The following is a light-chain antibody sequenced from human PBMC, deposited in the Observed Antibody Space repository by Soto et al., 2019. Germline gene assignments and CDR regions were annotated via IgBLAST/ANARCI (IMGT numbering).Light chain of an antibody. Sequence: EIVLTQSPGTLSLSPGERATLSCRASQSVSSSYLAWYQQKPGQAPRLLIYGASSRATGIPDRFSGSGSGTEFSLTIIRLEPEDVSVYYCQQYGSSPSWTFGQGTKVEIK. CDR3: QQYGSSPSWT. J-gene: IGKJ1*01. CDR2: GAS. V-gene: IGKV3-20*01. CDR1: QSVSSSY.